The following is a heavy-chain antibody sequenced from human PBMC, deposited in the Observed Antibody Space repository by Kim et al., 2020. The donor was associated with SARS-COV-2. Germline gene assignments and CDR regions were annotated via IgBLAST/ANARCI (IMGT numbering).Heavy chain of an antibody. CDR2: INGRGDRT. V-gene: IGHV3-23*01. J-gene: IGHJ6*02. CDR1: GLNFSNYA. D-gene: IGHD3-22*01. CDR3: AKTSRGAMIVVVPIYYGMDV. Sequence: GGSLRLSCAGSGLNFSNYAMSWVRQAPGKGLEWISSINGRGDRTYYADSVKGRFTISRDNSKSTLYVQMNSLSADDTAVYYCAKTSRGAMIVVVPIYYGMDVWGQGTAVTVSS.